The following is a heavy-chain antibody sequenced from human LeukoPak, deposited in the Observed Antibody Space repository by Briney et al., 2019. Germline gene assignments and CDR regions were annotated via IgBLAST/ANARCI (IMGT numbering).Heavy chain of an antibody. D-gene: IGHD4-17*01. Sequence: PGGSLRLSRAASGFIFSSYVMSWVRQAPGKGLEWVSAISGSGGSTYYADSVKGRFTISRDNSKNTLYLQMNSLRAEDTAVYYCAKLYNDYGDENFDYWGQGTLVTVSS. V-gene: IGHV3-23*01. J-gene: IGHJ4*02. CDR1: GFIFSSYV. CDR2: ISGSGGST. CDR3: AKLYNDYGDENFDY.